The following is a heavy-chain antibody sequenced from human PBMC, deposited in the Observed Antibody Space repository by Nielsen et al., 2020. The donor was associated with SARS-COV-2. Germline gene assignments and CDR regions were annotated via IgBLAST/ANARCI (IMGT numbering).Heavy chain of an antibody. Sequence: GESLKISCVASGFTFSNYAMTWVRQAPGQGLEWVSVIYSGGRSTYYGDSVKGRFTISRDDSKNTLFLQMNSLRAEDTAVYYCATPRGQYCSGGSCYAGGFDYWGQGTLVTVSS. J-gene: IGHJ4*02. D-gene: IGHD2-15*01. V-gene: IGHV3-23*03. CDR3: ATPRGQYCSGGSCYAGGFDY. CDR2: IYSGGRST. CDR1: GFTFSNYA.